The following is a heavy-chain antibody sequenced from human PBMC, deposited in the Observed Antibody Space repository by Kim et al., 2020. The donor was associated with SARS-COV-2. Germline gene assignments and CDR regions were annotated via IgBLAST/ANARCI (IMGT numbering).Heavy chain of an antibody. CDR1: GFTFSSQS. V-gene: IGHV3-21*04. CDR3: ATTVGNIMFN. D-gene: IGHD3-10*02. CDR2: INSRSTFL. J-gene: IGHJ4*02. Sequence: GGSLRLSCVGSGFTFSSQSINWVRQAPGKGLEWVSSINSRSTFLSYAESVRGRFTISMDNAKNSLFLQLKNLRAEDPAVDYCATTVGNIMFNWGPGTLVT.